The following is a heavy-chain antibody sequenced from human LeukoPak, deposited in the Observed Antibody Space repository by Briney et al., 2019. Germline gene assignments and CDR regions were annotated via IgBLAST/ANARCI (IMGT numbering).Heavy chain of an antibody. CDR2: MSGSDGST. D-gene: IGHD1-1*01. V-gene: IGHV3-23*01. CDR1: GFTFSSYA. J-gene: IGHJ4*02. CDR3: ARAFTGSFDY. Sequence: GGSLRLSCAASGFTFSSYAMTWVRQAPGKGLEWVSAMSGSDGSTYYADSVKGRFTISRDNSKNTLYLQMNSLRAEDTAMYYCARAFTGSFDYWGQGTLVTVSS.